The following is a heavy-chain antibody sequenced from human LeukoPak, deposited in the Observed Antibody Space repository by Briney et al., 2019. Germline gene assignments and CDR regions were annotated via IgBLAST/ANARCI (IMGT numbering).Heavy chain of an antibody. J-gene: IGHJ4*02. V-gene: IGHV3-33*01. Sequence: GGSLRLSCAASGFTFSSYGMHWVRQAPGKGLEWVAVIWYDGSNKYYADSVKGRFTISRDNSKNTLYLQINSLRAEDTAVYYCARDGVAAAGMTTYYFDYWGQGTLVTVSS. D-gene: IGHD6-13*01. CDR2: IWYDGSNK. CDR3: ARDGVAAAGMTTYYFDY. CDR1: GFTFSSYG.